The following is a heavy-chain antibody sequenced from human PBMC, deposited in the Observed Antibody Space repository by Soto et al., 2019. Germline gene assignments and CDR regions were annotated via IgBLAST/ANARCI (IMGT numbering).Heavy chain of an antibody. D-gene: IGHD2-2*02. Sequence: SQTLSLTCAISGDSVSSNSAAWNWIRQSPSRGLEWLGRTYYRSKWYNDYAVSVKSRITINPYTSKNQFSLQLNSVTPEDTAVYYCARGMTWDYCSSTSCYTPKGGYYYYGMDVWGQGTTVTVSS. V-gene: IGHV6-1*01. CDR2: TYYRSKWYN. CDR3: ARGMTWDYCSSTSCYTPKGGYYYYGMDV. CDR1: GDSVSSNSAA. J-gene: IGHJ6*02.